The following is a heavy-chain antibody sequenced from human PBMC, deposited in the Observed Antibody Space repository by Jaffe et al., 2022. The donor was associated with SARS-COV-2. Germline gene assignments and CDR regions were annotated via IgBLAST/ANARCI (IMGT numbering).Heavy chain of an antibody. Sequence: EVQLVESGGGLVKPGGSLRLSCAASGFTFSSYSMNWVRQAPGKGLEWVSSISSSSSYIYYADSVKGRFTISRDNAKNSLYLQMNSLRAEDTAVYYCARDGALRPYGMDVWGQGTTVTVSS. V-gene: IGHV3-21*01. CDR1: GFTFSSYS. CDR3: ARDGALRPYGMDV. D-gene: IGHD5-12*01. J-gene: IGHJ6*02. CDR2: ISSSSSYI.